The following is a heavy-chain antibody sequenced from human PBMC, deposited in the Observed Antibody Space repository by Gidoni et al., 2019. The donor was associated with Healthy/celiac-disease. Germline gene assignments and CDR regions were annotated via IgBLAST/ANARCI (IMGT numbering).Heavy chain of an antibody. D-gene: IGHD2-21*01. J-gene: IGHJ4*02. CDR2: INHSGST. CDR1: GGSFSGYY. CDR3: ARVMSGGDY. V-gene: IGHV4-34*01. Sequence: QVQLQQWGAGLLKPSETLSLTCAVYGGSFSGYYWSWIRQPPGKVLEWIGEINHSGSTNYNPSLKSRVTISVDTSKNQFSLKLSAVTAADTAVYYCARVMSGGDYWGQGTLVTVSS.